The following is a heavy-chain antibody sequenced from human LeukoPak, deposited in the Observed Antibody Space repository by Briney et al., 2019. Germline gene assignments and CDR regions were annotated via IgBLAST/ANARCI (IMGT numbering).Heavy chain of an antibody. J-gene: IGHJ4*02. Sequence: ASVKVSCKASGYTFTSYDINWVRQATGQGLEWMGWMNPNSGNTGYAQKFQGRVTMTRNTSISTAYMELSSLRSEDTAGYYCARGREQWLAQFDYWGQGTLVTVSS. CDR2: MNPNSGNT. V-gene: IGHV1-8*01. CDR3: ARGREQWLAQFDY. CDR1: GYTFTSYD. D-gene: IGHD6-19*01.